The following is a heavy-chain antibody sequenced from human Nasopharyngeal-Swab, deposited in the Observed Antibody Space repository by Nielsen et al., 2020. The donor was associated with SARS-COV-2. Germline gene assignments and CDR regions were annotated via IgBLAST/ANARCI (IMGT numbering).Heavy chain of an antibody. CDR3: ATGRVTTFFSWFDP. CDR2: MNPNSGNT. D-gene: IGHD4-17*01. V-gene: IGHV1-8*01. CDR1: GYTFTSYD. Sequence: ASVKVSCKASGYTFTSYDINWVRQATGQGLEWMGWMNPNSGNTGYAQKFQGRVTMTEDTSTDTAYMELSSLRSEDTAVYYCATGRVTTFFSWFDPWGQGTPVTVSS. J-gene: IGHJ5*02.